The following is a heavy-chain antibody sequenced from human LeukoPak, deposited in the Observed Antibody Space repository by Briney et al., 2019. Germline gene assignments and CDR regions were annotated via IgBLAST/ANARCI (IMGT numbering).Heavy chain of an antibody. V-gene: IGHV1-69*06. Sequence: ASVKVSCKASGGTFSSYAISWVRQAPGQGLEWMGGIIPIFGTANYAQKFQGRVTITADKSTSTAYMELSSLRSEDTAVYYCARDTAAGSTDYWGQGTLVTVSS. CDR2: IIPIFGTA. CDR3: ARDTAAGSTDY. J-gene: IGHJ4*02. CDR1: GGTFSSYA. D-gene: IGHD6-13*01.